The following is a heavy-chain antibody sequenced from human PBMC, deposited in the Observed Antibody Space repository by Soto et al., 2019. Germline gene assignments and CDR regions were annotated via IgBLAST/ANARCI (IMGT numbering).Heavy chain of an antibody. J-gene: IGHJ3*02. CDR2: IQNSGSS. CDR3: ARDGGVVGAEGAFEI. CDR1: GGPISTYY. D-gene: IGHD1-26*01. V-gene: IGHV4-59*01. Sequence: TLSLTCTVSGGPISTYYWSWIRRPPGKELEWIGYIQNSGSSNSNPSLKSRVTISVDTSTNQFSLKLRNVTGADTAVYYCARDGGVVGAEGAFEIWGQGTMVTVSS.